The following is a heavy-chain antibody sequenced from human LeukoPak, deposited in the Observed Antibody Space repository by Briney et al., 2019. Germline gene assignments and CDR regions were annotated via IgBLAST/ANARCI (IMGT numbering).Heavy chain of an antibody. CDR3: AKTGGDGYNRPYYFDY. J-gene: IGHJ4*02. Sequence: GGSLRLSCAASGFTFDDYAMHWVRQAPGKGLEWVSGISWNSGSIGYADSVKGRFTISRDNAKNSLYLQMNSLRAEDTALYYCAKTGGDGYNRPYYFDYWGQGTLVTVSS. D-gene: IGHD5-24*01. V-gene: IGHV3-9*01. CDR1: GFTFDDYA. CDR2: ISWNSGSI.